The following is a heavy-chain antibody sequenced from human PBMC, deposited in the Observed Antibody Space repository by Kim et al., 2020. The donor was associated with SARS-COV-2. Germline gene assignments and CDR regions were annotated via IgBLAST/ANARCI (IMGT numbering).Heavy chain of an antibody. D-gene: IGHD3-22*01. J-gene: IGHJ4*02. CDR3: ARGFKQGSGYYFRRSYFDY. V-gene: IGHV4-34*01. CDR1: GGSFSGYY. Sequence: SETLSLTCAVYGGSFSGYYWSWIRQPPGKGLEWIGEINHSGSTNYNPSLKSRVTISVDTSKNQFSLKLSSVTAADTAVYYCARGFKQGSGYYFRRSYFDYWGQGTLVTVSS. CDR2: INHSGST.